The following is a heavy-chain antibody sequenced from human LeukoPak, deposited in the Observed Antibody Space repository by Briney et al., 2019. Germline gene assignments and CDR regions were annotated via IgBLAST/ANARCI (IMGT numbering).Heavy chain of an antibody. V-gene: IGHV1-46*01. CDR1: GYTFTKYY. CDR2: INPSGGST. D-gene: IGHD2-15*01. J-gene: IGHJ4*02. Sequence: ASVKVSCKASGYTFTKYYMHWVRQAPGQGLEWMGIINPSGGSTSYAQKFQGRVTMTRNTSISTAYMELSSLRSEDTAVYYCARAGGYCGRISCPYYFDYWGQGSLVAVSS. CDR3: ARAGGYCGRISCPYYFDY.